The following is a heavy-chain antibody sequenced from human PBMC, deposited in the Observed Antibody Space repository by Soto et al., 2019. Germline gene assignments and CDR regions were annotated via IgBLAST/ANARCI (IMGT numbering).Heavy chain of an antibody. D-gene: IGHD6-13*01. CDR3: ARDPIAAAGSGFFDY. V-gene: IGHV1-46*03. J-gene: IGHJ4*02. CDR1: GYSITGYY. CDR2: INPSGGSP. Sequence: ASVKVSCKASGYSITGYYMHWVRQAPGQGLEWMGIINPSGGSPNYVQKFRGRVTMTSDTSTSTVYMELSSLSSEDTAVYYCARDPIAAAGSGFFDYWGQGTLVTVSS.